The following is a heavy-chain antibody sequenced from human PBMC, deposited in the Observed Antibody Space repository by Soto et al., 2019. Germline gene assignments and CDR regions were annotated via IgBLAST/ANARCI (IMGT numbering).Heavy chain of an antibody. CDR2: INAGNGNT. CDR3: ARLVLTVVTPSAFDI. V-gene: IGHV1-3*01. Sequence: GASVKVSCKASGYTFTSYAMYWVRQAPGQRLEWMGWINAGNGNTKYSQKFQGRVTITRDTSASTAYMELSSLRSEDTAMYYCARLVLTVVTPSAFDIWGQGTMVTVSS. J-gene: IGHJ3*02. CDR1: GYTFTSYA. D-gene: IGHD2-21*02.